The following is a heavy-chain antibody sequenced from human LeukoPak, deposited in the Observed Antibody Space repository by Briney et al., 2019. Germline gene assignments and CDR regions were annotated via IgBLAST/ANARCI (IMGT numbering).Heavy chain of an antibody. Sequence: GGSLRLSCAASGFTFSSYAMNWVRQAPGKGLEWVSAISGSGDNTYYADSVRGRFTTSRDNSKNTLYLEMNSLRAEDTAVYYCASPRYYFEYWGQGTLVTVSS. CDR1: GFTFSSYA. V-gene: IGHV3-23*01. J-gene: IGHJ4*02. CDR3: ASPRYYFEY. CDR2: ISGSGDNT.